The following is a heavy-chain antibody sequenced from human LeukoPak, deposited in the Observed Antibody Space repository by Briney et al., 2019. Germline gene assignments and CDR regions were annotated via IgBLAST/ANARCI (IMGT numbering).Heavy chain of an antibody. CDR1: RFTFSSYS. V-gene: IGHV3-21*01. CDR2: ISSSSSYI. CDR3: ARGTTMIVVGDYCMDV. D-gene: IGHD3-22*01. J-gene: IGHJ6*03. Sequence: GGSLRLSCAASRFTFSSYSMNWVRQAPGKGLEWVSSISSSSSYIYYADSVKGRFTISRDNAKNSLYLQMNSLRAEDTAVYYCARGTTMIVVGDYCMDVWGKGTTVTVSS.